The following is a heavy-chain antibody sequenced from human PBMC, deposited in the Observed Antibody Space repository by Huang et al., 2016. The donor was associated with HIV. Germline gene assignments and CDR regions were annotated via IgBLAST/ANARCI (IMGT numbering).Heavy chain of an antibody. J-gene: IGHJ3*02. D-gene: IGHD5-18*01. Sequence: QVQLVESGGGVVQPGRSLRLSCAASGFPFNNHAMHWVRQAPGKGLDWVAVISNAGSNNYYADSVKRRFTISRDSSKSTLFLHMTSLRTEDTAVYYCARAKDTWDAYDIWGQGTMVIVSS. CDR1: GFPFNNHA. CDR3: ARAKDTWDAYDI. V-gene: IGHV3-30-3*01. CDR2: ISNAGSNN.